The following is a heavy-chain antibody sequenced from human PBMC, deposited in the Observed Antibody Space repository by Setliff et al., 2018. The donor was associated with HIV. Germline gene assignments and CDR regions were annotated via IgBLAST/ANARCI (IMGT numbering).Heavy chain of an antibody. CDR1: GGSFSGYY. CDR3: ATVFPPNFITAFVPGAVDY. Sequence: SETLSLTCAVYGGSFSGYYYTWIRQHPGEGLEWIGEINHSESTNYNPSLKSRVTISVDTSKNQFSLKLNSVTAADTAVYYCATVFPPNFITAFVPGAVDYWGQGTLVTVSS. V-gene: IGHV4-34*01. D-gene: IGHD6-13*01. J-gene: IGHJ4*02. CDR2: INHSEST.